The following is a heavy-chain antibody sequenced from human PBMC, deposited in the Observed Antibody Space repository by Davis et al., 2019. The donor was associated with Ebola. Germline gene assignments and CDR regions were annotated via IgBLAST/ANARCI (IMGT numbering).Heavy chain of an antibody. CDR1: GFSLRTRGTR. J-gene: IGHJ4*02. Sequence: SGPTLVKPTQTLTLTCTFSGFSLRTRGTRVGWIRQPPGKALEWLARIDWDDDKFYSTSLKTRLTITKDTSKNQVVLTMTNMDPVDTATYYCAHRRPSTIFGAGFDYWGQGTLVTVSS. CDR3: AHRRPSTIFGAGFDY. CDR2: IDWDDDK. V-gene: IGHV2-70*12. D-gene: IGHD3-3*01.